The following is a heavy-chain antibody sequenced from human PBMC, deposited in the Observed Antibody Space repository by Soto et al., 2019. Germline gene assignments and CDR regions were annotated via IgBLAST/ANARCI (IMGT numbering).Heavy chain of an antibody. D-gene: IGHD4-17*01. V-gene: IGHV1-69*13. CDR3: AKSAPMDAGDKYYYDF. CDR2: IIPFFGTA. Sequence: SVKVSCKAPGGTFSTFGISWVRQAPGQGLEWMGGIIPFFGTARYSQKFEDRITITADESTNTVYMDLRSLTSEDTAIYYCAKSAPMDAGDKYYYDFWGQGALVTVSS. J-gene: IGHJ4*02. CDR1: GGTFSTFG.